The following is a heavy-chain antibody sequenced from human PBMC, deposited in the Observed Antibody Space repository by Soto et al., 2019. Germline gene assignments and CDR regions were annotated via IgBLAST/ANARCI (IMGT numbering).Heavy chain of an antibody. J-gene: IGHJ4*02. CDR1: RRTVSAYT. D-gene: IGHD2-21*01. CDR3: ARVTGRGLPFFDY. Sequence: GSVRLSGASARRTVSAYTMNMFRQAPGKGLEWVSTILSNSSYIYYTDSVKGRFTISRDNAKSSLYLQMNSLRAEDTAVYYCARVTGRGLPFFDYWGQGTLVTVSS. CDR2: ILSNSSYI. V-gene: IGHV3-21*06.